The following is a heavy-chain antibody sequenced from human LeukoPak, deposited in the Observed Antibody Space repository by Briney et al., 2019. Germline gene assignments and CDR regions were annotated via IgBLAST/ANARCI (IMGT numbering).Heavy chain of an antibody. V-gene: IGHV3-30*03. CDR2: ISYDGSNK. Sequence: PGGSLRLSCAASGFTFSSYGMHWVRQAPGKGLEWVAVISYDGSNKYYADSVKGRFTISRDNSKNTLYLQMNSLRAEDTAVYYCARDPIAAAGDNWFDPWGQGTLVTVSS. D-gene: IGHD6-13*01. CDR1: GFTFSSYG. J-gene: IGHJ5*02. CDR3: ARDPIAAAGDNWFDP.